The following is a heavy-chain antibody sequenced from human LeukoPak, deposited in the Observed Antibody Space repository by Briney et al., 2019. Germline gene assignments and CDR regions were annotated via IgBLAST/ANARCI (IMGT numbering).Heavy chain of an antibody. CDR3: ARDPRIFGVVIDYYGMDV. CDR2: INPNSGGT. CDR1: GYTFTGYY. Sequence: ASVKVSCKASGYTFTGYYMHWVRQAPGQGLEWMGWINPNSGGTNYAQKFQGRVTMIRDTSISTAYMGLSRLRSDDTAVYYCARDPRIFGVVIDYYGMDVWGQGTTVTVSS. V-gene: IGHV1-2*02. J-gene: IGHJ6*02. D-gene: IGHD3-3*01.